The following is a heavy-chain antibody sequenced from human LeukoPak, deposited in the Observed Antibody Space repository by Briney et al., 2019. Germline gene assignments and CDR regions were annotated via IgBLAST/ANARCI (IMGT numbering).Heavy chain of an antibody. V-gene: IGHV4-59*11. CDR2: IYYSGST. Sequence: SETLSLTCTVSGGSISSHYWSWIRQPPGKGLEWIGYIYYSGSTNYNPSLKSRVTISVDTSKNQFSLKLSSVTAADTAVYYCARGHNWNYVYHPWGQGTLVTVSS. CDR1: GGSISSHY. J-gene: IGHJ5*02. D-gene: IGHD1-7*01. CDR3: ARGHNWNYVYHP.